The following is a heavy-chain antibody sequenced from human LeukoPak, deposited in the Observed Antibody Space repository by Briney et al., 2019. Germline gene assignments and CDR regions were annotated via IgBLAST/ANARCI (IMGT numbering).Heavy chain of an antibody. D-gene: IGHD1-14*01. Sequence: PGGSLRLSCAASGFTVSSNFMSWARQAPGKGLEWVSSITSTSIYIYYTDSVKGRFTISRDNARTALYLQMNSLRPDDTAVYYCARFETTNVGRAFDIWGQGTMVTVSS. J-gene: IGHJ3*02. V-gene: IGHV3-21*01. CDR3: ARFETTNVGRAFDI. CDR2: ITSTSIYI. CDR1: GFTVSSNF.